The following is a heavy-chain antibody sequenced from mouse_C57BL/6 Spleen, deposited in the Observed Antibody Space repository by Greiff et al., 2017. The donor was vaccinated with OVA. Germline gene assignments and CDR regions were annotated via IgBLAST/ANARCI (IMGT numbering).Heavy chain of an antibody. D-gene: IGHD2-3*01. Sequence: EVKLVESGGGLVQPGGSMKLSCAASGFTFSDAWMDWVRQSPEKGLEWVAEIRNKANNHATYYAGSVKGRFTISRDDSKSSVYLQMHILRAGDTGIYYWTRRKTDGYSPWFAYWGQGTLVTVSA. CDR3: TRRKTDGYSPWFAY. CDR1: GFTFSDAW. V-gene: IGHV6-6*01. J-gene: IGHJ3*01. CDR2: IRNKANNHAT.